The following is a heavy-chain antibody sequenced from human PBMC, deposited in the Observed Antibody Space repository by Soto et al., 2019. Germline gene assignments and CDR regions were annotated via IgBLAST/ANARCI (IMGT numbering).Heavy chain of an antibody. Sequence: QVQLVQSGAEVKKPGSSVKVSCKASGGTFSSYAISWVRQAPGQGLEWMGGIIPIFGTANYAKKFQGRVTITADESTRPTYMGLGSRTFEQTAVCYCATDGGVVITAYFAYGGRGTRATVP. CDR2: IIPIFGTA. V-gene: IGHV1-69*12. CDR3: ATDGGVVITAYFAY. J-gene: IGHJ4*02. CDR1: GGTFSSYA. D-gene: IGHD3-22*01.